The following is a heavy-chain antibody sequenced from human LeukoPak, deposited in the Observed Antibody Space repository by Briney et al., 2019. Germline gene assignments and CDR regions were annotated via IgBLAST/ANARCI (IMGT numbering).Heavy chain of an antibody. CDR1: GYTFTSYY. J-gene: IGHJ6*04. CDR3: ATTPLLYCSSTSCYENYYYGMDV. D-gene: IGHD2-2*01. V-gene: IGHV1-46*01. CDR2: INPSGGST. Sequence: ASVKVSCKASGYTFTSYYMHWVRQAPGQGLGWRGVINPSGGSTSYAQKFQGRVTMTRDTSKSTVYMELSSLRSEDTAVYYCATTPLLYCSSTSCYENYYYGMDVWGKGTTVTVSS.